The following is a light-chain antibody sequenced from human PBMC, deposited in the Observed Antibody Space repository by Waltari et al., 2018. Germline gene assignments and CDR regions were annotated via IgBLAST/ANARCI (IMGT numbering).Light chain of an antibody. Sequence: QSVLTQPPSASGTPGQRVTISCSGTSSNIRLGPGSCYQHPPGTAPRLLTHRNNQRPSGVPDRFSGSKSGTSASLAISGLQSEDEADYYCAGWDDTLNGPLFGTGTKVTVL. CDR2: RNN. V-gene: IGLV1-44*01. CDR3: AGWDDTLNGPL. J-gene: IGLJ1*01. CDR1: SSNIRLGP.